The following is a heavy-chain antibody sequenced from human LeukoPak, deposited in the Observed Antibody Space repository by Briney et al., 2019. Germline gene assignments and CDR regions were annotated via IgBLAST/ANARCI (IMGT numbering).Heavy chain of an antibody. CDR3: AKWNVVVVAATPAFDI. Sequence: GGSLRLSCTASGFTFSSYVMHGVRQAPGKGLEWVSVISSFSDTIYYADSVKGRFTISRDNSKNTLYLQMNSLRAEDTAVYYCAKWNVVVVAATPAFDIWGQGTMVTVSS. CDR1: GFTFSSYV. CDR2: ISSFSDTI. J-gene: IGHJ3*02. D-gene: IGHD2-15*01. V-gene: IGHV3-23*01.